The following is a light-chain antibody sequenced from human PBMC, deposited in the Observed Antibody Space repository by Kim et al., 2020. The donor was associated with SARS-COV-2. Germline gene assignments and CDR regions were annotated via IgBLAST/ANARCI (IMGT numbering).Light chain of an antibody. CDR3: QAWDSSTYV. CDR2: QDN. J-gene: IGLJ1*01. V-gene: IGLV3-1*01. Sequence: SVFPGQTASIPCSGDKLGVKFASWYQQKSGQSPVLVIYQDNKRPSGIPERFSGSNSGNTATLTISGTQAMDEADYYCQAWDSSTYVFGPGTKVTVL. CDR1: KLGVKF.